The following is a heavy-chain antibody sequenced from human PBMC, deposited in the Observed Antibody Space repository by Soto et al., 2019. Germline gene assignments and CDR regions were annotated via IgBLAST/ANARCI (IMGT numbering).Heavy chain of an antibody. J-gene: IGHJ5*02. Sequence: QVQLQESGPGLVKPSQTLSLTCTVSGGSISSGGYYWSWIRQHAGKGLEWIGYIYYSGSTYYNPSLKSRVTISVDTSKNQLSLKLSSVTAADTAVYYCARDLGASMLRGYSGFGWFDPWGQGTLVTVSS. CDR2: IYYSGST. D-gene: IGHD5-12*01. CDR1: GGSISSGGYY. CDR3: ARDLGASMLRGYSGFGWFDP. V-gene: IGHV4-31*03.